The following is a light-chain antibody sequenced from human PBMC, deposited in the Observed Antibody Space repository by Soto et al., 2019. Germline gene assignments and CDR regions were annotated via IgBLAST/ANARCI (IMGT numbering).Light chain of an antibody. CDR1: SSNIGSNP. J-gene: IGLJ1*01. CDR2: YDD. CDR3: AAWDDSLKRPV. Sequence: QSVLTQPPSVSEAPRQRVTISCAGTSSNIGSNPVNWYQQLPGRAPKLLIYYDDMLPSGVSDRFSGSKSGTSASLGISGLQSEDEADYYCAAWDDSLKRPVFGTGTKLTVL. V-gene: IGLV1-36*01.